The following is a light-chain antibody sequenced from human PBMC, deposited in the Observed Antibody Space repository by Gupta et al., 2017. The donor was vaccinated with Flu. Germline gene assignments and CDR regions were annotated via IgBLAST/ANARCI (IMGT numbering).Light chain of an antibody. CDR1: QSVSRN. CDR2: DAS. Sequence: EIVMTQSPATLSVSPGERATLSCRASQSVSRNLAWYQQKPGQAPRLLIYDASTRATGIPARFSGSGSGTEFTLTISSLQSEDFAIYYCQQDNNCPYAFGQGTKMEIK. V-gene: IGKV3-15*01. J-gene: IGKJ2*01. CDR3: QQDNNCPYA.